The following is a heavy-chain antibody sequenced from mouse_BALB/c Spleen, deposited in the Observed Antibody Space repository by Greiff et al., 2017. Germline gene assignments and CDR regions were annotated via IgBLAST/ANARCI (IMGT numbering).Heavy chain of an antibody. CDR2: IRSKSNNYAT. V-gene: IGHV10-1*02. Sequence: EVKLMESGGGLVQPKGSLKLSCAASGFTFNTYAMNWVRQAPGKGLEWVARIRSKSNNYATYYADSVKDRFTISRDDSQSMLYLQMNNLKTEDTAMYYCVSLYYYAMDYWGQGTSVTVSS. CDR3: VSLYYYAMDY. J-gene: IGHJ4*01. CDR1: GFTFNTYA.